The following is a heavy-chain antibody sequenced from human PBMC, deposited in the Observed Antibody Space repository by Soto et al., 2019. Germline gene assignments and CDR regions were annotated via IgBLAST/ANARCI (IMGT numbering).Heavy chain of an antibody. CDR2: IYYSGST. Sequence: QVQLQESGPGLVKPSQTLSLTCTVSGGSISSGDYYWRWIRQPPGKGLEWIGYIYYSGSTYYNPSLKSRVTISVDTSKNQFSLKLSSVTAADTAVYYCARVGYDSSGYYRPDYYYGMDVWGQGTTVTVSS. V-gene: IGHV4-30-4*01. CDR3: ARVGYDSSGYYRPDYYYGMDV. CDR1: GGSISSGDYY. D-gene: IGHD3-22*01. J-gene: IGHJ6*02.